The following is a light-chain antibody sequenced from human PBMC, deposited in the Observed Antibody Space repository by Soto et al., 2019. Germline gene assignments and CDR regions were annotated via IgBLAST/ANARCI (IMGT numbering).Light chain of an antibody. CDR2: VAS. Sequence: IQLTQSPSFLSASVGDRVTITCRASQAIGSYLAWYQQKPGKAPKLLTYVASTLLSGVPSRFSGSGSGTDFTLTISSLQPEDVATYYCQKYNSAPYTFGQGTRLEIK. V-gene: IGKV1-9*01. CDR1: QAIGSY. CDR3: QKYNSAPYT. J-gene: IGKJ2*01.